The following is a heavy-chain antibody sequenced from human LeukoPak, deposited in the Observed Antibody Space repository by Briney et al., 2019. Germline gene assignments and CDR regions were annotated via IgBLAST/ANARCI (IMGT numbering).Heavy chain of an antibody. Sequence: QPGGSLRLSCAASGFTFSGYAMSWVRQAPGKGLEWVSAISGSGGSTYYADSVKGRFTISRDNSKNTLYLQMNSLRAEDTAVYYCAKDPRESYYYDSSGYYDYWGQGTLVTVSS. CDR2: ISGSGGST. V-gene: IGHV3-23*01. CDR1: GFTFSGYA. J-gene: IGHJ4*02. D-gene: IGHD3-22*01. CDR3: AKDPRESYYYDSSGYYDY.